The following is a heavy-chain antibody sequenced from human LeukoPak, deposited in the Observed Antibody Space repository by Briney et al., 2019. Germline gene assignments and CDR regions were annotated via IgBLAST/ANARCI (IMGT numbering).Heavy chain of an antibody. CDR1: GDFISSSRYY. Sequence: SETLSLTCIVSGDFISSSRYYWGWIRQPPGKGLEWIGSISYSGSTYYNPSLKSRVTISVDTSKNQFSLKLSSVTAADTAVYYCARVTYDILTGYYGPYYWYFDLWGRGTLVTVSS. J-gene: IGHJ2*01. CDR2: ISYSGST. V-gene: IGHV4-39*07. D-gene: IGHD3-9*01. CDR3: ARVTYDILTGYYGPYYWYFDL.